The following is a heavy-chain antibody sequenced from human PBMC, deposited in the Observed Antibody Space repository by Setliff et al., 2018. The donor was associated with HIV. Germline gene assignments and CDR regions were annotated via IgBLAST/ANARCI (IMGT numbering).Heavy chain of an antibody. CDR1: GGSISSYY. Sequence: SETLSLTCTVSGGSISSYYWSWIRQPPGKGLEWIGYISYSGSTNYNPSLKSRVTILVDTSKNHFSLKLTSVTAADTAVYYCARDIWAYGLMGSWGQGTLVTVSS. D-gene: IGHD4-17*01. CDR2: ISYSGST. J-gene: IGHJ5*02. V-gene: IGHV4-59*01. CDR3: ARDIWAYGLMGS.